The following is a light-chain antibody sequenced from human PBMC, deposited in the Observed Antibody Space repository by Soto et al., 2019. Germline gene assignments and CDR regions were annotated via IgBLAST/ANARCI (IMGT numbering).Light chain of an antibody. CDR1: QGISSY. J-gene: IGKJ2*01. CDR2: AAS. CDR3: QQLNTYPYT. Sequence: QLTQSPSSLSSSVGDRVTLSCRASQGISSYLAWYQQKPGKAPKLLIYAASTLQSGVPSRFSGSGTCTDFTLTISSLQPEDFATYSCQQLNTYPYTFGQGTKPEIK. V-gene: IGKV1-9*01.